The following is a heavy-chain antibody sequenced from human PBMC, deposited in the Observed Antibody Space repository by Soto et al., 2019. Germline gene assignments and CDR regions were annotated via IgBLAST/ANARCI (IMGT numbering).Heavy chain of an antibody. J-gene: IGHJ6*02. Sequence: SQTRALNCAISGARVSSNSAASNWIRESPSRGLERLGRTYYRSKSYNDYAVSVKSRITINPDTSKNQFSLQLNSVTPEDTAVYDCARDQSITIFPVVIRTPVYYYGMDVWGQGTTVTVSS. CDR3: ARDQSITIFPVVIRTPVYYYGMDV. D-gene: IGHD3-3*01. CDR1: GARVSSNSAA. CDR2: TYYRSKSYN. V-gene: IGHV6-1*01.